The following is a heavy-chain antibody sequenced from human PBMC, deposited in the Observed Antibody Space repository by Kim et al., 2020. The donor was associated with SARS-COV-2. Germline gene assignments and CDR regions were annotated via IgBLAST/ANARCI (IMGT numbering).Heavy chain of an antibody. V-gene: IGHV3-21*01. Sequence: GGSLRLSCAASGFTFSSYSMNWVRQAPGKGLEWVSSISSSSSYIYYADSVKGRFTISRDNAKNSLYLQMNSLRAEDTAVYYCARVGFAGYSSSWYSEYWGQGTLVTVSS. CDR2: ISSSSSYI. D-gene: IGHD6-13*01. CDR3: ARVGFAGYSSSWYSEY. J-gene: IGHJ4*02. CDR1: GFTFSSYS.